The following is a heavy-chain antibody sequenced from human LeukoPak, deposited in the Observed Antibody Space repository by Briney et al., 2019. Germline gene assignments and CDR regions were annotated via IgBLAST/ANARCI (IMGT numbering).Heavy chain of an antibody. Sequence: GGSLRLSCTASGFTFGDYAMNWVRQAPGKGLEWVGFIRSKADDGTTEYAASVKGRFTISRDDSKSIAYLQMNSLRTDDTAVYYCTRGGFYSSSWNWGQGTLVTVSS. CDR2: IRSKADDGTT. V-gene: IGHV3-49*04. D-gene: IGHD6-13*01. CDR3: TRGGFYSSSWN. CDR1: GFTFGDYA. J-gene: IGHJ4*02.